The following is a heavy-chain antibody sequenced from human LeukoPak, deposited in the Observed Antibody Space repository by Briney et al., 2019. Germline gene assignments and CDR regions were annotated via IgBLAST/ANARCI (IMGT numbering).Heavy chain of an antibody. CDR3: ARDLQYYYYYYMDV. Sequence: PSETLSLTCAVYGGSFSGYYWSWIRQPPGKGLEWIGEINHSGSTNYNPSLKSRVTISVDTSKNQFSLKLSFVTAADTAVYYCARDLQYYYYYYMDVWGKGTTVTVSS. CDR1: GGSFSGYY. J-gene: IGHJ6*03. CDR2: INHSGST. V-gene: IGHV4-34*01.